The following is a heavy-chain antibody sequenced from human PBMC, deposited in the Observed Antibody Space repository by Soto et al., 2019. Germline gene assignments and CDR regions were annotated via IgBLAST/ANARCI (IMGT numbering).Heavy chain of an antibody. J-gene: IGHJ4*02. CDR1: GFTFSSYG. D-gene: IGHD3-22*01. CDR2: IWYDGSNK. CDR3: ARVRYYYDSSGYPGY. Sequence: LRLSCAASGFTFSSYGMHWVRQAPGKGLEWVAVIWYDGSNKYYADSVKGRFTISRDNSKNTLYLQMNSLRAEDTAVYYCARVRYYYDSSGYPGYWGQGTLVTVSS. V-gene: IGHV3-33*01.